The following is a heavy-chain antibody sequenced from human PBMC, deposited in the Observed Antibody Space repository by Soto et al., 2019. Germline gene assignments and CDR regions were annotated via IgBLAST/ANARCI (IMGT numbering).Heavy chain of an antibody. J-gene: IGHJ4*02. D-gene: IGHD6-19*01. CDR1: GDTSTIYG. Sequence: QVQLVQSGAEVKKPGASVKVSCKASGDTSTIYGFTWVRQARGQGLEWMGWISTYNGNTNYAQKLQGRVTVTTDTSKHTAYLELRSLRSDDTAVYYCARRYSSGYCDSWGQGTLVTVSS. CDR3: ARRYSSGYCDS. CDR2: ISTYNGNT. V-gene: IGHV1-18*01.